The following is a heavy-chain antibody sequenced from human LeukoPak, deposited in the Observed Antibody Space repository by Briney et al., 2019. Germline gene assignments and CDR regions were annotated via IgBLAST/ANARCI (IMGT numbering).Heavy chain of an antibody. CDR2: IYPSGST. V-gene: IGHV4-4*07. CDR3: AREGYCSSTSCYFPFDI. Sequence: SETLSLTCTVSGGSISSYYWSWVRQPAGKGLEWIGRIYPSGSTNYNPSLKSRVTMSVDTSKNQLSLNLSSVTAADTAVYYCAREGYCSSTSCYFPFDIWGQGTMVTVSS. J-gene: IGHJ3*02. CDR1: GGSISSYY. D-gene: IGHD2-2*01.